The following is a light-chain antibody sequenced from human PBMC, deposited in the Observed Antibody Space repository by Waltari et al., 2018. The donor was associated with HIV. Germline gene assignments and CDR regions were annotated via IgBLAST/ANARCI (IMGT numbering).Light chain of an antibody. Sequence: QSALTQPASVSGSPGQSITISCTGTSSDVGDYNYVSWYQQHPGKAPKRIIYDVSNRPSGVSNRFSGSKSGNTASLTISGLQTGDEADYYCSSYTSSSTRVFGTGTKVTVL. CDR2: DVS. CDR3: SSYTSSSTRV. J-gene: IGLJ1*01. V-gene: IGLV2-14*01. CDR1: SSDVGDYNY.